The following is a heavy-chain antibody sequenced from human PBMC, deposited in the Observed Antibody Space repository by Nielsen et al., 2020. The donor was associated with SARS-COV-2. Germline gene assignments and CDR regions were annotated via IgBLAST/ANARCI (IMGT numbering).Heavy chain of an antibody. Sequence: GESLKISCAASGFTFSSYGMHWVRQAPGKGLEWVAVIWYDGSNKYYADSVKGRFTISRDNSKNTLYLQMNSLRAEDTAVYYCARDLWLRFSYYYYGMDVWGQGTTVTVSS. CDR1: GFTFSSYG. D-gene: IGHD5-12*01. J-gene: IGHJ6*02. CDR3: ARDLWLRFSYYYYGMDV. V-gene: IGHV3-33*01. CDR2: IWYDGSNK.